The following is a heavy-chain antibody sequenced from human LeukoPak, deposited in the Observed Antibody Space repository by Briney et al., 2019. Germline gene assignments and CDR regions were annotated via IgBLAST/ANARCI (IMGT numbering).Heavy chain of an antibody. J-gene: IGHJ4*02. CDR3: AKDPNSCGYSYYFDY. CDR1: GFTFSSYA. D-gene: IGHD5-18*01. V-gene: IGHV3-23*01. Sequence: PGGSLRLSCAASGFTFSSYAMSWVRQAPGKGLEWVSAISGSGGSTYYADSVKGRFTISRDNSKNTLYLQMNSLRAEDTAVYYCAKDPNSCGYSYYFDYWGQGTLVTVSS. CDR2: ISGSGGST.